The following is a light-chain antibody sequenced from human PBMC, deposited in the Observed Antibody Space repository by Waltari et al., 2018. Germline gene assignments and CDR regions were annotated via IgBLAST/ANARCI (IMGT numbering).Light chain of an antibody. CDR1: QSVLHSSNNKNY. J-gene: IGKJ4*01. CDR2: WAS. CDR3: QQSYSTPLT. Sequence: DIVMTQSPDSLAVSLGERATINCKSSQSVLHSSNNKNYLAWYQQKPGQPPKLLIYWASTRESGVPDRFSGSGSGTDFTLTISSLQPEDFATYYCQQSYSTPLTFGGGTKVEIK. V-gene: IGKV4-1*01.